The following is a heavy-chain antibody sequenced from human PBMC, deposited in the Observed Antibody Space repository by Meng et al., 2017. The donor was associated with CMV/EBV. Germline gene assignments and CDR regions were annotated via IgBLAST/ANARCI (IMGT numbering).Heavy chain of an antibody. CDR3: AKDGYSGYDYDY. CDR1: GFTFSSYG. CDR2: IWYDGSNK. J-gene: IGHJ4*02. D-gene: IGHD5-12*01. Sequence: GGSLRLSCAASGFTFSSYGMHWVRQAPGKGLEWVAFIWYDGSNKYYADSVKGRFTISRDNSKNTLYLQMNSLRAEDTAVYYCAKDGYSGYDYDYWGQGTLVTVSS. V-gene: IGHV3-30*02.